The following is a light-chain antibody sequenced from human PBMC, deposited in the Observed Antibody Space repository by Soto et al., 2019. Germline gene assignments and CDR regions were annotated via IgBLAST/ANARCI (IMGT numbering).Light chain of an antibody. V-gene: IGKV1-5*03. Sequence: DIQMTQSPSTLSGSVGDRVTITCRASQTISSWLAWYQQKPGKAPKLLIYKASSLESGVPSRFSGSGSGTEFTLTISSLQPDDFATYYCQQYSSYSFGGGTKVDIK. CDR1: QTISSW. CDR3: QQYSSYS. J-gene: IGKJ4*01. CDR2: KAS.